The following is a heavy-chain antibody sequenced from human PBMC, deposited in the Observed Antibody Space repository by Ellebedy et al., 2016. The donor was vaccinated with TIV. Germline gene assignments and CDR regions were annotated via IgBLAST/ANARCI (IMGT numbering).Heavy chain of an antibody. CDR2: IYYSGST. CDR3: ARAKKVGAKYYFDY. J-gene: IGHJ4*02. D-gene: IGHD1-26*01. Sequence: MPSETLSLTCTVSGGSISSYYWSWIRQPPGKGLEWIGYIYYSGSTYYNPSLKSRVTISVDTSKNQFSLKLSSVTAADTAVYYCARAKKVGAKYYFDYWGQGTLVTVSS. CDR1: GGSISSYY. V-gene: IGHV4-59*12.